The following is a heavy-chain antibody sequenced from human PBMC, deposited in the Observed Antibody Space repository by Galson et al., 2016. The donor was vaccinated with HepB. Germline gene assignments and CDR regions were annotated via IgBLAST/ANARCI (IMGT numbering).Heavy chain of an antibody. CDR2: ISSSSSTI. J-gene: IGHJ4*02. V-gene: IGHV3-48*02. CDR3: AREIPRTGKRGY. CDR1: GXTFGSYX. D-gene: IGHD1-1*01. Sequence: RLSCAASGXTFGSYXXNWVRQAPGKGLEWVSYISSSSSTIYYADSVKGRFTISRDNAKNSLYLQMNSLRDEDTAVYYCAREIPRTGKRGYWGQGTLVTVSS.